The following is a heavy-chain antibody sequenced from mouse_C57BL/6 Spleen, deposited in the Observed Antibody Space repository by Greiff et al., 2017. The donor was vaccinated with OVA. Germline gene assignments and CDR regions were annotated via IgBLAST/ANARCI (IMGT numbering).Heavy chain of an antibody. CDR1: GYTFTSYW. J-gene: IGHJ2*01. V-gene: IGHV1-74*01. CDR3: AIDYGSRLDY. Sequence: QVQLKESGAELVKPGASVKVSCKASGYTFTSYWMHWVKQRPGQGLEWIGRIHPSDGDTNYNQKFKGKATLTVDKSSSTAYMQLSSLTSEDSAVYYCAIDYGSRLDYWGQGTTLTVSS. CDR2: IHPSDGDT. D-gene: IGHD1-1*01.